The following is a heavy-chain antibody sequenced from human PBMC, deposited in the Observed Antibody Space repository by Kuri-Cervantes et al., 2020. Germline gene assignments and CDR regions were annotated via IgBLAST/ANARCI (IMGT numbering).Heavy chain of an antibody. Sequence: SGFTFRDHYMDWVRQAPGKGLEWVGRTRNKAYSYTTEYAASVKGRLTISRDDSKNSLYLQMNSLRAEDTALYYCASDAYSGGRYWGQGTLVTVSS. J-gene: IGHJ4*02. V-gene: IGHV3-72*01. CDR2: TRNKAYSYTT. D-gene: IGHD2-15*01. CDR3: ASDAYSGGRY. CDR1: GFTFRDHY.